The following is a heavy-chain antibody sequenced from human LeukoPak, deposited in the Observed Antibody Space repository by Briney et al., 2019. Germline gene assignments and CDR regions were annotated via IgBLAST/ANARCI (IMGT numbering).Heavy chain of an antibody. CDR2: INAGNGNT. CDR3: ARSRGSSWWYFDL. J-gene: IGHJ2*01. V-gene: IGHV1-3*01. Sequence: ASVKVSCKASGYTFTSYAMHWVRQAPGQRLEWMGWINAGNGNTKYSQKFQGRVTITRDTSASTAYMELSSLRSEGTAVYYCARSRGSSWWYFDLWGRGTLVTVSS. CDR1: GYTFTSYA. D-gene: IGHD6-13*01.